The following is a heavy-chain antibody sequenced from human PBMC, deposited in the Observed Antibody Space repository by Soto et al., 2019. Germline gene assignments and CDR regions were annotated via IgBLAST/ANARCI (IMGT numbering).Heavy chain of an antibody. Sequence: SGGSLRLSCAASGFTFSSYSMNWVRQAPGKGLEWVSSISSSSSYIYYADSVKGRFTISRDNAKNSLYLQMNSLRAEDTAVYYCARDPPLRGTWDYWGQGTLVTVSS. V-gene: IGHV3-21*01. D-gene: IGHD3-16*01. CDR2: ISSSSSYI. CDR1: GFTFSSYS. CDR3: ARDPPLRGTWDY. J-gene: IGHJ4*02.